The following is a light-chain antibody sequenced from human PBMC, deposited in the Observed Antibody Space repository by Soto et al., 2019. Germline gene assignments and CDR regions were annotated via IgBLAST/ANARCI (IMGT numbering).Light chain of an antibody. Sequence: DIQMTQSPSSLSASVGDRVTITCRASQRISNYLNWYQQKPGKAPKLLIYAASSLQGGVPSRFSGSGSETDFTLTISSLQPGDFATYYCQQSYSTPYTFGQETKLEIK. V-gene: IGKV1-39*01. CDR2: AAS. CDR1: QRISNY. CDR3: QQSYSTPYT. J-gene: IGKJ2*01.